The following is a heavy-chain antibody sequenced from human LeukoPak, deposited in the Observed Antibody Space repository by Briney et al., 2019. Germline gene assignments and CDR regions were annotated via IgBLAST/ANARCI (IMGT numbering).Heavy chain of an antibody. V-gene: IGHV3-21*01. CDR3: ARDMEYCSSTSCYYYGMDV. Sequence: PGGSLRLSCAASGFTFSSYSMNWVRQAPGKGLEWVSSISSSSSYIYYADSVKGRFTIPRDNAKNSLYLQMNSLRAEDTAVYYCARDMEYCSSTSCYYYGMDVWGQGTTVTVSS. D-gene: IGHD2-2*01. CDR1: GFTFSSYS. CDR2: ISSSSSYI. J-gene: IGHJ6*02.